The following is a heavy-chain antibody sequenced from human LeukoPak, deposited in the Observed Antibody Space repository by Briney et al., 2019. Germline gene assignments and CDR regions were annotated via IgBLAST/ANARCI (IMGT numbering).Heavy chain of an antibody. CDR1: GYTFTGYY. CDR2: INPNSGGT. D-gene: IGHD3-22*01. CDR3: AKYTLYYDSIGYYDY. Sequence: ASVKVSCKASGYTFTGYYMHWVRQAPGQGLEWMGRINPNSGGTNYAQKFQGRVTMTRDTSISTAYMELSRLRSDDTAVYYCAKYTLYYDSIGYYDYWGQGTLVTVSS. V-gene: IGHV1-2*06. J-gene: IGHJ4*02.